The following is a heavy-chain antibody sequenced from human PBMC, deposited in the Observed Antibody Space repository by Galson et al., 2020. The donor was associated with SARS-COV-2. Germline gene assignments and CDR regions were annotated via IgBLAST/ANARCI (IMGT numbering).Heavy chain of an antibody. J-gene: IGHJ4*02. CDR3: ASIQSWEYCSSTSCLAFDY. D-gene: IGHD2-2*01. CDR2: IRYDGSNK. CDR1: GFTFSSYG. Sequence: GGSLRLSCAASGFTFSSYGMHWVRQAPGKGLEWVAFIRYDGSNKYYADSVKGRFTISRDNSKNTLYLQMNSLRAEDTAVYYCASIQSWEYCSSTSCLAFDYWGQGTLVTVSS. V-gene: IGHV3-30*02.